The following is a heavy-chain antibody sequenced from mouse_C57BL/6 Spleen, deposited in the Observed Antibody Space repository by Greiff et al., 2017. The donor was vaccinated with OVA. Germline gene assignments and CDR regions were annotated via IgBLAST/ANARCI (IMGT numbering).Heavy chain of an antibody. D-gene: IGHD2-4*01. CDR1: GYAFTNYL. Sequence: VQLQQSGAELVRPGPSVKVSCKASGYAFTNYLIEWVKQRPGQGLEWIGVINPGSGGTNYNEKFKGKATLTADKSSSTAYMQLSSLTSEDSAVYFCARADYDSYYAMDYWGQGTSVTVSS. CDR3: ARADYDSYYAMDY. V-gene: IGHV1-54*01. CDR2: INPGSGGT. J-gene: IGHJ4*01.